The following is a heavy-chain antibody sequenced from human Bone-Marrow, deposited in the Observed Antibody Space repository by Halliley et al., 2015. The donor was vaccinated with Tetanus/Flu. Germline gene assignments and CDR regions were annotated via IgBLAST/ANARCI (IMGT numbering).Heavy chain of an antibody. Sequence: QLVQSGADVKKPGSSVKVSCKASGGTFSSKSISWVRQAPGRGLEWMGGLIPLFGTPNYAQKFRDRVTITADKSTSTHYMELSSLRSDDTAVYFCAGGSSDYFSYRFDSWGQGTLVTVSS. J-gene: IGHJ4*02. CDR1: GGTFSSKS. CDR2: LIPLFGTP. CDR3: AGGSSDYFSYRFDS. D-gene: IGHD2-15*01. V-gene: IGHV1-69*06.